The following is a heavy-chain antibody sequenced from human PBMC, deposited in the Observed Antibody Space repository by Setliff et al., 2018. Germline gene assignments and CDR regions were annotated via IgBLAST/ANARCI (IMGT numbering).Heavy chain of an antibody. CDR3: ARDREGDGNYYMDV. V-gene: IGHV3-74*01. CDR1: GFSFSSYW. Sequence: GASVKVSCAASGFSFSSYWMHWVRQGPGKGLVWVARINSDESRTNYAGSVKGRFTISRDNAKNTVYLQMNSLRAEDTAVYYCARDREGDGNYYMDVWGKGTTVTVSS. CDR2: INSDESRT. D-gene: IGHD1-1*01. J-gene: IGHJ6*03.